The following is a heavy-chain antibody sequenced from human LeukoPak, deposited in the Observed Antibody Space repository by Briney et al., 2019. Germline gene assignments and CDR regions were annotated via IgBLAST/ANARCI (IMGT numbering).Heavy chain of an antibody. CDR2: ISRNGDNT. J-gene: IGHJ4*02. V-gene: IGHV3-64D*06. Sequence: GGSLTLSCSVSGFTFSTYVMHCVRQAPAKELEYVSAISRNGDNTYYADSLKGRFTISRDNSKNTLYLQMSSVRADDTAVYYCVRGTGYWGQGTLVTVSS. CDR3: VRGTGY. CDR1: GFTFSTYV.